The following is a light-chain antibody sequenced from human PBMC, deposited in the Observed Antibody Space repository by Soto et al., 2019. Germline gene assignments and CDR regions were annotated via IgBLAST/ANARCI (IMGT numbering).Light chain of an antibody. CDR2: AAS. V-gene: IGKV1-27*01. J-gene: IGKJ1*01. CDR1: QVISNY. Sequence: DIQMTQSPSSLSASVGDRVIITCRASQVISNYLAWYQQKPGKVPKLLIYAASTLQSGVPSRFSGSGSGTDFTLTISSLQPEDVATYYCQKYNSAPPWTFGQGTKVEIK. CDR3: QKYNSAPPWT.